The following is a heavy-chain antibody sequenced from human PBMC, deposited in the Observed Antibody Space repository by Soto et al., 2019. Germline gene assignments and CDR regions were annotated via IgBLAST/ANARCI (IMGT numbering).Heavy chain of an antibody. V-gene: IGHV3-23*01. Sequence: GSLRLSCAASGFTFSSYAMSWVRQAPGKGLEWVSAISGSGGSTYYADSVKGRFTISRDNSKNTLYLQMNSLRAEDTAVYYCAKGIMSGYDNYYYYGMDVWGQGTTVTVSS. J-gene: IGHJ6*02. CDR2: ISGSGGST. D-gene: IGHD5-12*01. CDR3: AKGIMSGYDNYYYYGMDV. CDR1: GFTFSSYA.